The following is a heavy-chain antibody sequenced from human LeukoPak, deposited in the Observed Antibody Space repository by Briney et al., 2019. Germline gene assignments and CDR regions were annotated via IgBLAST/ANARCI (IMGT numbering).Heavy chain of an antibody. CDR3: AKNILGATTIDC. D-gene: IGHD1-26*01. CDR1: GFTFSTCA. J-gene: IGHJ4*02. Sequence: GGSLRLSCAASGFTFSTCAMSWVRQAPGKGLEWVSAISDSAGNTYYADSLKGRFTISRDNSKNTLYLQMNSLRAEDTAVYYCAKNILGATTIDCWGQGTLVTVSS. V-gene: IGHV3-23*01. CDR2: ISDSAGNT.